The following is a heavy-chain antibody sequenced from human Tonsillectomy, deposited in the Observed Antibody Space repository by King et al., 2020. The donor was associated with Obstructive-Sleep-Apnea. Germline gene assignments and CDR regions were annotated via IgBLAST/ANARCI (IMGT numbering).Heavy chain of an antibody. CDR3: ARDRDGRGYFDY. D-gene: IGHD5-24*01. CDR1: GYTFTSYS. CDR2: MTVYNGDA. J-gene: IGHJ4*02. V-gene: IGHV1-18*04. Sequence: QLVQSGPEVKKPGASMKVSCKTSGYTFTSYSLGWVRQAPGQGLEWMGWMTVYNGDAKYEPNLQGRVTLTKDTSTSTAYMELRSLTSDDTAVYYCARDRDGRGYFDYWGQGTLVTVSS.